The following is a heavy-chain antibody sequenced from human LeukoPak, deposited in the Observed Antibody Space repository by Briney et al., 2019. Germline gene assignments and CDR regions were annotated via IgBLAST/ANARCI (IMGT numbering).Heavy chain of an antibody. Sequence: GRSLRLSCAASGFTFSSYAMSWVRQARGKGLEWGSALSGSSGSTYYADYVKGRFTISRDNSKNTLYLQMNSLRAEDTAVYYCAKAGCYDSSGEVFDYWGQGTLVTVSS. CDR1: GFTFSSYA. CDR2: LSGSSGST. J-gene: IGHJ4*02. D-gene: IGHD3-22*01. V-gene: IGHV3-23*01. CDR3: AKAGCYDSSGEVFDY.